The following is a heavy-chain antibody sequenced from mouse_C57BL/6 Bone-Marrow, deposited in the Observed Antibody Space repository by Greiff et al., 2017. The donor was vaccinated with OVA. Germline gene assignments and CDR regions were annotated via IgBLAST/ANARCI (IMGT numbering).Heavy chain of an antibody. Sequence: VKLQESGAELARPGASVKLSCKASGYTFTSYGISWVKQRTGQGLEWIGEIYPRSGNTYYNEKFKGKATLTADKSSSTAYMELRSLTSEDSAVYFCARDYSNCSDYWGQGTTLTVSS. J-gene: IGHJ2*01. CDR2: IYPRSGNT. CDR3: ARDYSNCSDY. CDR1: GYTFTSYG. V-gene: IGHV1-81*01. D-gene: IGHD2-5*01.